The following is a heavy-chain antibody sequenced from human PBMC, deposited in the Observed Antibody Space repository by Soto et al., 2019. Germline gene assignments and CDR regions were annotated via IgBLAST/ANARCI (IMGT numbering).Heavy chain of an antibody. CDR2: IYYSGNT. D-gene: IGHD3-22*01. J-gene: IGHJ6*02. Sequence: PSETLSLTCTVSGGSISPYYWSWIRQPPGKGLEWIGYIYYSGNTEYNPSLKSRVTISVDTSKNQFSLKLSSVTAADTAVYYCARDWHYYDSSGYPRVYGMDVWGQETTVTVSS. V-gene: IGHV4-59*01. CDR1: GGSISPYY. CDR3: ARDWHYYDSSGYPRVYGMDV.